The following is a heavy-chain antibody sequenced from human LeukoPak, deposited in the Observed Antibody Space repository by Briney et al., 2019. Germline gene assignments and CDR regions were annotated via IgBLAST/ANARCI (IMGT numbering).Heavy chain of an antibody. J-gene: IGHJ5*02. CDR2: INHSGST. CDR3: ARGIAAAGTRWFDP. CDR1: GDSISTNHW. Sequence: SETLSLTCTVSGDSISTNHWWSWVRQPPGKGLEWIGEINHSGSTNYNPSLKSRVTISVDTSKNQFSLKLSSVTTADTAVYYCARGIAAAGTRWFDPWGQGTLVTVSS. V-gene: IGHV4-4*02. D-gene: IGHD6-13*01.